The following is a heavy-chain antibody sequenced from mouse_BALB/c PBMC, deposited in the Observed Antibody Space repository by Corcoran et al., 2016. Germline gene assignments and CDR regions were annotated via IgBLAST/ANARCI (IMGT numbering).Heavy chain of an antibody. V-gene: IGHV1-18*01. J-gene: IGHJ4*01. CDR1: GYTFTEYT. D-gene: IGHD2-10*02. Sequence: EVQLQQSGPELVKPGASVKISCKTSGYTFTEYTMHWVKQSHGKSLEWIGGINPNNGGTSYNQKFKGKATLTVDKSSSTAYMELRSLTFEDAAVYYCATLYGNYGTYYAMVYGGQGTSVTVSS. CDR3: ATLYGNYGTYYAMVY. CDR2: INPNNGGT.